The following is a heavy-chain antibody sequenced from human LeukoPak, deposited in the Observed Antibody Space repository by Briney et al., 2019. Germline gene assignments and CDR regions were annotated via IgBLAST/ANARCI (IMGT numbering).Heavy chain of an antibody. V-gene: IGHV4-39*01. CDR3: ARLEATVLTRTIDY. Sequence: RTSETLSLTCTVSGGSISAKSYSSNNHWGWIRQPPGKGLEWIGSIYYSGTTYYNPSLKSRVTISVGTSKNQFSLKLSSVTAADTAIYYCARLEATVLTRTIDYWGQGTLVTVSS. J-gene: IGHJ4*02. CDR2: IYYSGTT. D-gene: IGHD4-23*01. CDR1: GGSISAKSYSSNNH.